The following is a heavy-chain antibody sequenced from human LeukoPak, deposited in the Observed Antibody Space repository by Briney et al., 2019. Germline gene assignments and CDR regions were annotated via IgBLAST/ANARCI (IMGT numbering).Heavy chain of an antibody. CDR2: IIPIFGTA. D-gene: IGHD3-22*01. J-gene: IGHJ3*02. CDR3: ARDHAELLYDSSGHTKSPYAFDI. V-gene: IGHV1-69*13. CDR1: GGTFSSYA. Sequence: SVKVSCKASGGTFSSYAISWVRQAPGQGLEWMGGIIPIFGTANYAQKFQGRVTITADESTSTAYMELSSLRSEDTAVYYCARDHAELLYDSSGHTKSPYAFDIWGQGTMVTVSS.